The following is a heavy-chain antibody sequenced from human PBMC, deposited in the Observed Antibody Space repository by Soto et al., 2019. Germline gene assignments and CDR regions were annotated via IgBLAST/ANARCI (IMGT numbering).Heavy chain of an antibody. V-gene: IGHV3-23*01. CDR1: GFTFKNYA. Sequence: EVQLLDSGGGLVQPGGSLRLSCAASGFTFKNYAMRWVRQAPGKGLEWVSAISAGGVNTYYADSVKGRFTISRDNSKNTLSLQMNSLRGEDTAVYYCAKTGGDGSSTKYNYYMDVWGKGTTVTVSS. CDR2: ISAGGVNT. J-gene: IGHJ6*03. CDR3: AKTGGDGSSTKYNYYMDV. D-gene: IGHD2-2*01.